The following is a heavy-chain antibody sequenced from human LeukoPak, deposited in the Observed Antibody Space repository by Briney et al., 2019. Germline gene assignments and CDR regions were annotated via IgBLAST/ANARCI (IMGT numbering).Heavy chain of an antibody. J-gene: IGHJ3*02. D-gene: IGHD3-10*01. V-gene: IGHV4-59*01. CDR3: ARGGDRYAFDI. Sequence: PSETLSLTCTVSGGSISSYYWSWIRQPPGKGLEWIGYIYYSGSTNYNPSLESRVTISVDTSKNQFSLKLSSVTAADTAVYYCARGGDRYAFDIWGQGTMVTVSS. CDR2: IYYSGST. CDR1: GGSISSYY.